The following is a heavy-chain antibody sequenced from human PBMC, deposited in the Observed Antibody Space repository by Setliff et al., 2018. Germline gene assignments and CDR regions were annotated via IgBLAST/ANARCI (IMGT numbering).Heavy chain of an antibody. CDR1: GVSISSTSYY. V-gene: IGHV4-61*05. J-gene: IGHJ3*02. Sequence: SETLSLTCTVSGVSISSTSYYWDWIRQSPGKGLEWVGYIYYSGSTNYNPSLKSRVTISVDTSKNQFSLKLSSVTAADTAVYYCARGLSYYDILTGPSPGAFDIWGQGTMVTVSS. CDR3: ARGLSYYDILTGPSPGAFDI. CDR2: IYYSGST. D-gene: IGHD3-9*01.